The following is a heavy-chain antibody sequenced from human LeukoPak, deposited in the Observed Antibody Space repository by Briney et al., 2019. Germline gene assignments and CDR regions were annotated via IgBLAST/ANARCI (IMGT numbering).Heavy chain of an antibody. Sequence: GRSLRLSCAASGFTFSSYVMHWVRQAPGKGLEWVAVISYDGSNKYYADSVKGRFTISRDNSKNTLYLQMNSLRAEDTAVYYCARAARGSSYYYDSSGYYYGHYYYYGMDVWGQGTTVTVSS. D-gene: IGHD3-22*01. CDR3: ARAARGSSYYYDSSGYYYGHYYYYGMDV. CDR2: ISYDGSNK. CDR1: GFTFSSYV. J-gene: IGHJ6*02. V-gene: IGHV3-30-3*01.